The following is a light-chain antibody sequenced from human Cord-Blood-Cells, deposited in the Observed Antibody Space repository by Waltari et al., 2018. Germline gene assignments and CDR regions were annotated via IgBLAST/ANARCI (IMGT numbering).Light chain of an antibody. V-gene: IGKV1-39*01. CDR1: QSIRSY. Sequence: DFQMTQSPSSLSASVGDRVPITCRASQSIRSYLNWYQQKPGKAPKLLIYAASSLQSGVPSRFSGSGSGTDFTLTISSLQPEDFATYYCQQSYSTPLTFGGGTKVEIK. J-gene: IGKJ4*01. CDR2: AAS. CDR3: QQSYSTPLT.